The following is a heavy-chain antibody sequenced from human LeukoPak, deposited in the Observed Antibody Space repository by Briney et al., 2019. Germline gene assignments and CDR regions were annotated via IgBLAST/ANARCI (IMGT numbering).Heavy chain of an antibody. Sequence: GGSLRLSCAASGFTFSSYAMSWVRQAPGKGLEWVSAISGSGGSTYYADSVKGRFTISRDNSKNTLYLQMNSLKTEDTAVYYCTADYYDSSGYYNDYWGQGTLVTVSS. J-gene: IGHJ4*02. D-gene: IGHD3-22*01. CDR1: GFTFSSYA. CDR3: TADYYDSSGYYNDY. CDR2: ISGSGGST. V-gene: IGHV3-23*01.